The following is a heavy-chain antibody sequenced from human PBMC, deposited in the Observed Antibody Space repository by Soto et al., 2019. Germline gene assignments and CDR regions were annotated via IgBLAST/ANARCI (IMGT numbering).Heavy chain of an antibody. J-gene: IGHJ4*02. V-gene: IGHV5-51*01. Sequence: SLKISCKGSGYSFASHWVAWVRQMPEKGLEWIGTIYPGDSDTKYSSAFRGHVTISADTSVSTAYLQWRSLEATDSAIYYCARYSGSYWYYLDFWGQGTLVTAPQ. D-gene: IGHD1-26*01. CDR1: GYSFASHW. CDR3: ARYSGSYWYYLDF. CDR2: IYPGDSDT.